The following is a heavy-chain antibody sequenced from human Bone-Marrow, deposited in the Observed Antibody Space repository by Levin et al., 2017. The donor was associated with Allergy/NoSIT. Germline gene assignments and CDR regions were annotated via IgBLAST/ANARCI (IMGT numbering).Heavy chain of an antibody. Sequence: AASVKVSCAASGFIFSSYSMNWVRQAPGKGLEWVSSISNSGNSIFYADSVKGRFTISRDNTKNSLYLQMNSLRAEDTAVYYCAIIRGGNYWGQGTLVTVSS. CDR3: AIIRGGNY. V-gene: IGHV3-21*01. CDR2: ISNSGNSI. CDR1: GFIFSSYS. J-gene: IGHJ4*02. D-gene: IGHD2/OR15-2a*01.